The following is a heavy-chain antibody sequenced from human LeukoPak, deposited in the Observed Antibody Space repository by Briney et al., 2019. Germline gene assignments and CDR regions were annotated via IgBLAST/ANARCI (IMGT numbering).Heavy chain of an antibody. CDR3: ARGGPTVTSRYYYMDV. CDR1: GGSISSGSYY. V-gene: IGHV4-61*02. CDR2: IYTSGST. J-gene: IGHJ6*03. D-gene: IGHD4-17*01. Sequence: SQTLSLTCTVSGGSISSGSYYWSWIRQPAGKGLEWIGRIYTSGSTNYNPSLKSRVTISVDTSKNQFSLKLSSVTAADTAVYYCARGGPTVTSRYYYMDVWGKGTTVTVSS.